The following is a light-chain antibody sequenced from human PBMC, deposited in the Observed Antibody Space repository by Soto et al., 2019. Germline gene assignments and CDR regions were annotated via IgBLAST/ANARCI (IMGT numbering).Light chain of an antibody. J-gene: IGKJ2*01. CDR2: SAS. CDR1: QSISTF. Sequence: DIQMTQSPSSLSASVGDTVTVTCRASQSISTFLHWYQHIPGKAPKLLIYSASSLQSGVSSRFSGDGAGTHFTLTISGLQPEDVATYYSQQRFSTPRTFGQGT. V-gene: IGKV1-39*01. CDR3: QQRFSTPRT.